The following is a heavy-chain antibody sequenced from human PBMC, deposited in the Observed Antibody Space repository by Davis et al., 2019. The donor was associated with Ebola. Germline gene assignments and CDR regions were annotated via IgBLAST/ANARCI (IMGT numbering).Heavy chain of an antibody. CDR1: GFIFSTYV. CDR2: GTGADT. Sequence: GGSLRPSCSASGFIFSTYVMSWVRQAPGKGLEWVSTYGTGADTYYADSVKGRFTISRDNSKNTLYLQMNSLRAEDTAVYYCARTYYYDSSGYRNAFDIWGQGTMVTVSS. CDR3: ARTYYYDSSGYRNAFDI. D-gene: IGHD3-22*01. J-gene: IGHJ3*02. V-gene: IGHV3-23*01.